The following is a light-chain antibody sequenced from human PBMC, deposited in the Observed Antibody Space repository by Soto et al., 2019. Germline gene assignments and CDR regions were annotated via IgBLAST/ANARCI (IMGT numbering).Light chain of an antibody. V-gene: IGKV1-6*01. Sequence: AIQMTQSPSSLSASVGDRVTITCRASQGIRNDLDWYQQKPGKAPKLLINTASSLQSGVPSRFSGSGSGTDFTLTISSLQPEDVATYYCLQDYTYPWTFGQGTKVEIK. J-gene: IGKJ1*01. CDR3: LQDYTYPWT. CDR1: QGIRND. CDR2: TAS.